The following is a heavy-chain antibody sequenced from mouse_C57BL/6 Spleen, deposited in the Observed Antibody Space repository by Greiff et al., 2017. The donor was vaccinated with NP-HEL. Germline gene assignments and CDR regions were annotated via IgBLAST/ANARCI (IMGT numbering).Heavy chain of an antibody. CDR1: GSTFSDYG. J-gene: IGHJ4*01. V-gene: IGHV5-17*01. Sequence: EVHLVESGGGLVKPGGSLKLSCAASGSTFSDYGMHWVRRAPEKGLEWVAYISRGSSTIYYEEKVKGRFTSSRDNAKNTLCLQMTSLRSEDTAMYYCARLGTTVVATRYYYAMDYWGQGTSVTVSS. D-gene: IGHD1-1*01. CDR2: ISRGSSTI. CDR3: ARLGTTVVATRYYYAMDY.